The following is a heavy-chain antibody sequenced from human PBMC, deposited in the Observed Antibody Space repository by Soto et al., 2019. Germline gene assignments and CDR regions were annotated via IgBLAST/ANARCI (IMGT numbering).Heavy chain of an antibody. J-gene: IGHJ5*02. D-gene: IGHD3-9*01. CDR2: IYYSGST. CDR1: GGSISSGGHY. CDR3: AREALHYDILTGYYPYNWFDP. V-gene: IGHV4-31*03. Sequence: QVQLQESGPGLVKPSQTLSLTCTVSGGSISSGGHYWSWIRQHPGKGLEWIGYIYYSGSTYYNPSLKSRVTISVDTSKNQFSLKLSSVTAADTAVYYCAREALHYDILTGYYPYNWFDPWGQGTLVTVSS.